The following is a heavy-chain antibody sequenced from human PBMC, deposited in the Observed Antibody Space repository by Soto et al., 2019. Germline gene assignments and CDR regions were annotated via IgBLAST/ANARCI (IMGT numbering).Heavy chain of an antibody. D-gene: IGHD3-10*01. Sequence: EVQLVESGGGLVQPGRSLRLSCAASGFTFDDYAMHWVRQAPGKGLEWVSGISWNSGSIGYADSVRGRFTISRDNAKNSLYLQMNSLRAEDTALYYCAKDLYGSGSYGPHGAFDIWGQGTMVTVSS. CDR1: GFTFDDYA. J-gene: IGHJ3*02. CDR2: ISWNSGSI. CDR3: AKDLYGSGSYGPHGAFDI. V-gene: IGHV3-9*01.